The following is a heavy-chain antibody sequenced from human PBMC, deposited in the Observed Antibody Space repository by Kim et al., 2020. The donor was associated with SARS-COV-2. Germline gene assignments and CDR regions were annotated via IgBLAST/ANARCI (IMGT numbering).Heavy chain of an antibody. V-gene: IGHV4-34*01. CDR2: INHSGST. Sequence: SETLSLTCAVYGGSFSGYYWSWIRQPPGKGLEWIGEINHSGSTNYNPSLKSRVTISVDTSKNQFSLKLSSVTAADTAVYYCARGGGEDIVVVPAAPFDPWGQGTLVTVSS. J-gene: IGHJ5*02. CDR3: ARGGGEDIVVVPAAPFDP. CDR1: GGSFSGYY. D-gene: IGHD2-2*01.